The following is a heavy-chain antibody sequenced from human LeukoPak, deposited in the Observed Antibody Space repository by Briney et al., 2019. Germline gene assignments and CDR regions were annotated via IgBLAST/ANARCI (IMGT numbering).Heavy chain of an antibody. CDR2: ISYDGSNK. CDR1: GFTFSNYA. CDR3: AKDLAASGYSDY. V-gene: IGHV3-30*04. Sequence: GRSLRLSCAASGFTFSNYAMHWVRQAPGKGLEWVADISYDGSNKYYADSVKGRFTISRDNSRDTLYLQMNSLGAEDTAVYYCAKDLAASGYSDYWGQGTLVTVSS. D-gene: IGHD3-22*01. J-gene: IGHJ4*02.